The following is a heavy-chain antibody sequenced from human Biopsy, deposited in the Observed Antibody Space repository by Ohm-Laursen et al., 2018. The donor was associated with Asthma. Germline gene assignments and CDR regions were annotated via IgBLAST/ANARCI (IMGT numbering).Heavy chain of an antibody. J-gene: IGHJ6*02. CDR1: GFTFSNYG. V-gene: IGHV3-30*03. CDR3: ARERAGVLGSYNGMDV. Sequence: SLRLSCTASGFTFSNYGMHWVRQVAGKGLDWVAVVTYDGISQYYAESVKGRFTISRDNSRNTLNLQMNSVRPDDTAVYFCARERAGVLGSYNGMDVWGPGTTVSVSS. CDR2: VTYDGISQ. D-gene: IGHD2-8*01.